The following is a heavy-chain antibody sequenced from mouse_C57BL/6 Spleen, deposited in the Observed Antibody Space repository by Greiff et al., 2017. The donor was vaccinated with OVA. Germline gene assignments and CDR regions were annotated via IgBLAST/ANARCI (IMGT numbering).Heavy chain of an antibody. CDR3: ARPDYYGRNYYAMDY. D-gene: IGHD1-1*01. CDR1: GFSLTSYG. J-gene: IGHJ4*01. Sequence: VMLVESGPGLVQPSQSLSITCTVSGFSLTSYGVHWVRQSPGKGLEWLGVIWSGGSTDYNAAFISRLSISKDNSKSQVFFKMNSLQADDTAIYYCARPDYYGRNYYAMDYWGQGTSVTVSS. V-gene: IGHV2-2*01. CDR2: IWSGGST.